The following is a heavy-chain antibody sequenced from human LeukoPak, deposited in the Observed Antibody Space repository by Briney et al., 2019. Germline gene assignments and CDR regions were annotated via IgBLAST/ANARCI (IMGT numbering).Heavy chain of an antibody. J-gene: IGHJ4*02. CDR1: GYSFSNFG. D-gene: IGHD4-17*01. CDR2: ISGYSGIT. CDR3: ARVGATYGDPLEYDF. V-gene: IGHV1-18*01. Sequence: GASVNVSCKTSGYSFSNFGVSWVRQAPGQGLEWMGWISGYSGITNYAPKFQGRATMTTDASTSTAYMEMRSLKSDDTAIYYCARVGATYGDPLEYDFWGQGTLVSVSS.